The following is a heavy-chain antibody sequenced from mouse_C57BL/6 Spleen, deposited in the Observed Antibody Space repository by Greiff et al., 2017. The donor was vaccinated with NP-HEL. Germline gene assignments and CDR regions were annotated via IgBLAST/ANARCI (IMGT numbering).Heavy chain of an antibody. CDR1: GYTFTSYW. V-gene: IGHV1-5*01. CDR2: IYPGNSDT. D-gene: IGHD1-1*01. J-gene: IGHJ3*01. Sequence: EVQLQQSGTVLARPGASVKMSCKTSGYTFTSYWMHWVKQRPGQGLEWIGSIYPGNSDTSYNQKFKGKAKLTAVTSASTAYMELSSLTNEDSAVYYCTRSYYYGSSSAWFAYWGQGTLVTVSA. CDR3: TRSYYYGSSSAWFAY.